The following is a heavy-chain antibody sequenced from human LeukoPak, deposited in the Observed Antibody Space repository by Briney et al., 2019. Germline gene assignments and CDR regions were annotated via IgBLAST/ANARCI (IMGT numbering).Heavy chain of an antibody. V-gene: IGHV3-48*02. CDR1: GFTFSGYS. CDR3: VRDPDALDY. J-gene: IGHJ4*02. CDR2: IRSSGSPI. Sequence: GGSLRLSCAASGFTFSGYSMNWVRQAPGKGMEWVSYIRSSGSPIYYADSVKGRFTISRDNAKNSVYLQMNSLRDEDTAVYYCVRDPDALDYWGQGALVTVSS.